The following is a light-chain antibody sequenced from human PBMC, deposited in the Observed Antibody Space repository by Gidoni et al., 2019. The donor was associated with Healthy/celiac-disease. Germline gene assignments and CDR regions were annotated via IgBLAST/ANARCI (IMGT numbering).Light chain of an antibody. CDR1: QSVSSSY. J-gene: IGKJ1*01. Sequence: EIVLTQSPGTLSLSPGERATLSCRASQSVSSSYLAWYQQKPGQAPRLLIYGASSRATGIPDRFSGGGSGTDFTLTISRLEPEDFALYYCQQCGSSPWTFGQXTKVEIK. CDR3: QQCGSSPWT. V-gene: IGKV3-20*01. CDR2: GAS.